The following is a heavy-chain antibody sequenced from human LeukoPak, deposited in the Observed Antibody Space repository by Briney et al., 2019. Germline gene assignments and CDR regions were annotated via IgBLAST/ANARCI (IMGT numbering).Heavy chain of an antibody. V-gene: IGHV7-4-1*02. CDR2: INTNTGNP. J-gene: IGHJ6*03. CDR3: ATRESSGSWVSYYYYMDV. CDR1: GYTFTSYA. D-gene: IGHD1-1*01. Sequence: GASVKVSCKASGYTFTSYAMNWVRQAPGQGLEWMGWINTNTGNPTYAQGFTGRFVFSLDTSVSTAYLQISSLKAEDTAVYYCATRESSGSWVSYYYYMDVWGKGTTVTVSS.